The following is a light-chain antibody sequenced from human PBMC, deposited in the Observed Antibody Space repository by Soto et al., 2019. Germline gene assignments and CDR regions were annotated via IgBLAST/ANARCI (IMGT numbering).Light chain of an antibody. J-gene: IGKJ5*01. CDR2: DAS. Sequence: EIVMTQSPATLSVSPGDSATLSGRASQSVSSNLAWHQQKPGQAPRILMYDASTRATGISARFSGSGSGTEFTLTVSSLQSEDFAVYYCQQYHNWPITFGQGTRLDIK. CDR1: QSVSSN. CDR3: QQYHNWPIT. V-gene: IGKV3-15*01.